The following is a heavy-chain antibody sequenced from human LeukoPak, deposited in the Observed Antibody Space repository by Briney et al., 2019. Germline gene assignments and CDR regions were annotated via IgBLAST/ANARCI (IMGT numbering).Heavy chain of an antibody. CDR1: GGSISSSNW. CDR2: INHSGST. Sequence: SETLSLTCAVSGGSISSSNWWSWVRQPPGEGLEWIGEINHSGSTNSNPSLKSRVTISVDTSKNQFSLKLSSVTAADTAVYYCARGPKGEWLRFLRGSHYFDYWGQGTLVTVSS. CDR3: ARGPKGEWLRFLRGSHYFDY. J-gene: IGHJ4*02. D-gene: IGHD5-12*01. V-gene: IGHV4-4*02.